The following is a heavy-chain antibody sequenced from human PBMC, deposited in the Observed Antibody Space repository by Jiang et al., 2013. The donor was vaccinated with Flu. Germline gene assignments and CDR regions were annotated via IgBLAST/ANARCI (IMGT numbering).Heavy chain of an antibody. J-gene: IGHJ4*02. V-gene: IGHV2-5*02. CDR3: AHRRYASSSSAYFDY. CDR2: IFWDDDY. Sequence: FSGFSLSSSGVGVGWIRQPPGKALEWLALIFWDDDYRYSPSLKSRLTITKDTSKNQVVLTMTNMDPVDTATYYCAHRRYASSSSAYFDYWGQGTLVTVSS. CDR1: GFSLSSSGVG. D-gene: IGHD6-6*01.